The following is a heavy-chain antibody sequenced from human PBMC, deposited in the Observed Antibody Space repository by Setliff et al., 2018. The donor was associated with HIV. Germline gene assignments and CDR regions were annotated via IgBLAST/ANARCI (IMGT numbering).Heavy chain of an antibody. D-gene: IGHD3-22*01. CDR2: INSGANTI. V-gene: IGHV3-48*04. CDR3: ASLYDSSGYYYGRGYFDF. CDR1: GFSFRTYW. J-gene: IGHJ4*02. Sequence: GALRLSCAASGFSFRTYWMSWVRQAPGKGLEWVSFINSGANTIYYADSVKGRFTISRDNAKNSLYLQMNSLRAEDTAVYYCASLYDSSGYYYGRGYFDFWGQGTLVTVSS.